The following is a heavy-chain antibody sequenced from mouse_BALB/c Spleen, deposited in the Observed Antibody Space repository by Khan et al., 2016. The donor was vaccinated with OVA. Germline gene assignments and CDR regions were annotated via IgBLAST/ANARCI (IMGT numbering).Heavy chain of an antibody. Sequence: QIQLVQSGPELQKPGETVKISCKTSGYTFTNFGMNWVKQAPGKGLEWMGWINTYTGEPSYADDFKGRFAFSLETSASTAYLQINNLKNEDTATYCCASPPYFSYTMAYWGQGTSVTVSS. D-gene: IGHD2-10*01. V-gene: IGHV9-3-1*01. CDR3: ASPPYFSYTMAY. CDR1: GYTFTNFG. J-gene: IGHJ4*01. CDR2: INTYTGEP.